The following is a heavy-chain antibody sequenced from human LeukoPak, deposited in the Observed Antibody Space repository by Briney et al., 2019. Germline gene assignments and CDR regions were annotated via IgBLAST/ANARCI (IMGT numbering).Heavy chain of an antibody. CDR3: ARGEESSSTDPFDY. D-gene: IGHD2-2*01. J-gene: IGHJ4*02. V-gene: IGHV3-48*03. CDR1: GFTFSSYE. Sequence: GGSLRLSCAASGFTFSSYEMNWVRQAPGKGLEWVSYISSSGSTIYYADYVKGRFTISRDNAKNSLYLQMNSLRAEDTAVYYCARGEESSSTDPFDYWGQGTLVTVSS. CDR2: ISSSGSTI.